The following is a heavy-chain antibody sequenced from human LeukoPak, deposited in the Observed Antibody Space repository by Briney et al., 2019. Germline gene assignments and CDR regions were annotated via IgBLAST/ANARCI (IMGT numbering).Heavy chain of an antibody. CDR2: VDTSWNT. J-gene: IGHJ3*02. V-gene: IGHV4-4*07. CDR3: ARVCGSATGYRLCGFDI. Sequence: SETLSLTCTVSGGSFSNYFWNWIRQPAGKGLEWLGRVDTSWNTNYNTSLKSRLTMSVDTSKNQFSLKVTSVTAADTAVYYCARVCGSATGYRLCGFDIWGQGTVVTVSS. CDR1: GGSFSNYF. D-gene: IGHD3-9*01.